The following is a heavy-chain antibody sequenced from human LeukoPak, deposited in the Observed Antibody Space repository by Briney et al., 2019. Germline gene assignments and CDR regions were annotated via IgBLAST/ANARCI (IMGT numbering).Heavy chain of an antibody. D-gene: IGHD3-10*01. V-gene: IGHV3-11*06. J-gene: IGHJ6*04. CDR2: ISSSSSYT. Sequence: PGGSLRLSCAASGFTFSDYYMSWIRQAPGKGLEWVSYISSSSSYTNYADSVKGRFTISRDNAKNSLYLQMNSLRAEDTAVDYCARDSGDSGYNSPMVRGSYGMDVWGKGTTVTVSS. CDR3: ARDSGDSGYNSPMVRGSYGMDV. CDR1: GFTFSDYY.